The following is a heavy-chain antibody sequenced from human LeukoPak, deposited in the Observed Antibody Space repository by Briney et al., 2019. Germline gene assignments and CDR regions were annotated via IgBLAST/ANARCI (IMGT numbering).Heavy chain of an antibody. V-gene: IGHV1-69*04. D-gene: IGHD2-15*01. J-gene: IGHJ4*02. CDR2: IIPTLGIA. Sequence: SVKVSCKASGGTFSSYAISWVRQAPGQGLEWMGGIIPTLGIANYAQKFQGRVSITADTSTSTSYMELSSLRSEDTAVFYCARDCRSVSCYSVDYWGQGTLVTVSS. CDR3: ARDCRSVSCYSVDY. CDR1: GGTFSSYA.